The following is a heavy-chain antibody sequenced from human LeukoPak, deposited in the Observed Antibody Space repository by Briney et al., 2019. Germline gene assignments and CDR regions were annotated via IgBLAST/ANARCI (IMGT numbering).Heavy chain of an antibody. Sequence: GGSLRLSCAASGFTFSSYGMQWVRQAPGMGLEWVAVIWPDGSNKYYADSVKGRFTISRDNSKNTLYLQMNSLRAEDTAVYYCARNRPAYYFDYWGQGTLVTVSS. CDR3: ARNRPAYYFDY. J-gene: IGHJ4*02. CDR2: IWPDGSNK. CDR1: GFTFSSYG. V-gene: IGHV3-33*01.